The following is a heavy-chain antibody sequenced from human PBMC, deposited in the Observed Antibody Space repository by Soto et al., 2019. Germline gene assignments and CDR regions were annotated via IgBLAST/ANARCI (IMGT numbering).Heavy chain of an antibody. J-gene: IGHJ4*02. D-gene: IGHD5-12*01. V-gene: IGHV3-21*01. CDR3: VVGRRDGYKALFDY. CDR2: ISSSSSYI. Sequence: GGSLRLSCAASGFTFSSYSMNWVRQAPGKGLEWVSSISSSSSYIYYADSVKGRFTISRDNAKNSLYLQMNSLRAEDTAVYYCVVGRRDGYKALFDYWGQGTLVTVSS. CDR1: GFTFSSYS.